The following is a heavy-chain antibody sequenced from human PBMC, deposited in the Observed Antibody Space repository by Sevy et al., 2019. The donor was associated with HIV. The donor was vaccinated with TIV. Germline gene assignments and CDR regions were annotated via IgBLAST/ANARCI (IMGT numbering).Heavy chain of an antibody. CDR2: IIPIFGTA. CDR1: GGTFSSYA. J-gene: IGHJ4*02. D-gene: IGHD3-22*01. CDR3: ARAQHTYYYDSSGYRYYFDY. Sequence: ASVKVSCKASGGTFSSYAISWVRQAPGQGLEWMGGIIPIFGTANYAQKFQGRVTITADESTSTAYMELSSQRSEDTAVYYCARAQHTYYYDSSGYRYYFDYWGQGTLVTVSS. V-gene: IGHV1-69*13.